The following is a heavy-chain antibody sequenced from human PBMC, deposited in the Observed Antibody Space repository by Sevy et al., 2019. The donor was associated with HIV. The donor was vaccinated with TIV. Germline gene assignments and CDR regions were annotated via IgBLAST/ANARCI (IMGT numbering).Heavy chain of an antibody. D-gene: IGHD3-3*01. CDR3: ARDKYYDFWSGYYPQENNYGMDV. Sequence: ASVKVSCKASGYTFTSYGISWVRQAPGQGLEWMGWISAYNGNTNYAQKLQGRVTMTTDTSTSTAYMGLRGLRSDDTAVYYCARDKYYDFWSGYYPQENNYGMDVWGQGTTVTV. V-gene: IGHV1-18*01. J-gene: IGHJ6*02. CDR2: ISAYNGNT. CDR1: GYTFTSYG.